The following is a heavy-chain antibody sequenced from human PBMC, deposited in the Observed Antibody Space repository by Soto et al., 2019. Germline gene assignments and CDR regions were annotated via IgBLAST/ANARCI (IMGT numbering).Heavy chain of an antibody. J-gene: IGHJ4*02. CDR3: AHRVLRTVFGLVTATAIYFDF. CDR1: GFSLTTSGVG. D-gene: IGHD3-3*01. CDR2: IYWDDDK. V-gene: IGHV2-5*02. Sequence: QITLNESGPTQVKPRQTLTLTCTFSGFSLTTSGVGVGGIRQSPGKAPEWLALIYWDDDKRYSPSLKSRLTITKDTSKNLVVLTMADLDPADTATYYCAHRVLRTVFGLVTATAIYFDFWGQGTPVAVSS.